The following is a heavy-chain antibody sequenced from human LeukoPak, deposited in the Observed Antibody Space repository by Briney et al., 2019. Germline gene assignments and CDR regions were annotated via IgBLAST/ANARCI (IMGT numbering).Heavy chain of an antibody. CDR3: AKDFWDYCGGDCYHFDY. CDR2: IRYDGSNK. D-gene: IGHD2-21*02. Sequence: GGSLRLSCAASGFTFSNFGMHWVRQAPGKGLEWVAFIRYDGSNKYYADSVKGRFTISRDNSKNTLYLQMNSLRAEDTAVYYCAKDFWDYCGGDCYHFDYWGQGTLVTVSS. J-gene: IGHJ4*02. CDR1: GFTFSNFG. V-gene: IGHV3-30*02.